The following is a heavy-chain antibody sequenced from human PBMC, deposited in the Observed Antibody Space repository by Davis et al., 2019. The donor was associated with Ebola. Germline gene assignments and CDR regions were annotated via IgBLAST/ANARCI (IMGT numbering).Heavy chain of an antibody. CDR1: GYTFTTYW. CDR2: IYPGDSDT. Sequence: KVSCKGSGYTFTTYWIGWVRQLPGKGLEWRGIIYPGDSDTRYSPSFQGQVTISADKSISTAYLRWSSLKASDAAMYYCARRGGWSGAFLDYWGQGTLVTVSS. CDR3: ARRGGWSGAFLDY. D-gene: IGHD3-3*02. V-gene: IGHV5-51*01. J-gene: IGHJ4*02.